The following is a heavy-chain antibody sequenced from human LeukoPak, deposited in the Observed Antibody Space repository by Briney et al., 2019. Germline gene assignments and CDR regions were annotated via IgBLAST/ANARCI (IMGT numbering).Heavy chain of an antibody. CDR3: ARAQNYDILTGALDY. Sequence: GGSLRLSCAASGFTFDDYGMSWVRQAPGKGLEWVSGINWNGGSTGYADSVKGRFTISRDNAKKSLHLQMNSLRAEDTAVYYCARAQNYDILTGALDYWGQGTLVTVSS. CDR2: INWNGGST. V-gene: IGHV3-20*04. J-gene: IGHJ4*02. D-gene: IGHD3-9*01. CDR1: GFTFDDYG.